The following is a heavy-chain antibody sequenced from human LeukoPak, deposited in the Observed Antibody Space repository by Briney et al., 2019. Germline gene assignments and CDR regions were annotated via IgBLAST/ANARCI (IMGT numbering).Heavy chain of an antibody. CDR1: GYTFTSYG. Sequence: GASVKVSCKASGYTFTSYGISWVRQAPGQGLEWMGWISAYNGNTNYAQKLQGRVTMTTDTSTSPAYMELRSLRSDDTAVYYCARDPPSYYYGSGRDWFDPWGQGTLVTVSS. J-gene: IGHJ5*02. D-gene: IGHD3-10*01. CDR2: ISAYNGNT. CDR3: ARDPPSYYYGSGRDWFDP. V-gene: IGHV1-18*01.